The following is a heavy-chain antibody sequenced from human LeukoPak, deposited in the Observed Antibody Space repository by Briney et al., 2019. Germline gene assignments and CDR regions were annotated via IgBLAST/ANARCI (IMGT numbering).Heavy chain of an antibody. Sequence: GASVKVSCKASGYTFTSYGISWVRQAPGQGLEWMGWISAYNGNTNYAQKLQGRVTMTTDTSTSTAYMELRSLRSDDTAVYYCARARRKIWFGELSPDDAFDIWGQGTMVTVSS. CDR2: ISAYNGNT. D-gene: IGHD3-10*01. J-gene: IGHJ3*02. CDR1: GYTFTSYG. V-gene: IGHV1-18*01. CDR3: ARARRKIWFGELSPDDAFDI.